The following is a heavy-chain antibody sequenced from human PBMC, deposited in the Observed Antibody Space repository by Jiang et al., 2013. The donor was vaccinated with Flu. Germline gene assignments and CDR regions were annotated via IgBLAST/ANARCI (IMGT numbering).Heavy chain of an antibody. CDR1: GGTFSSYT. V-gene: IGHV1-69*02. CDR3: ARAGYYYDSSGYYFDY. Sequence: GAEVKKPGSSVKVSCKASGGTFSSYTISWVRQAPGQGLEWMGRIIPILGIANYAQKFQGRVTITADKSTSTAYMELSSLRSEDTAVYYCARAGYYYDSSGYYFDYWGQGTLVTVSS. D-gene: IGHD3-22*01. J-gene: IGHJ4*02. CDR2: IIPILGIA.